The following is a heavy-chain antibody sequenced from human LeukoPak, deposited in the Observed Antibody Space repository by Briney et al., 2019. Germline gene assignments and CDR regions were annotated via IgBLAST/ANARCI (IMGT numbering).Heavy chain of an antibody. Sequence: PGGSLGLSCAASGFTFSIYTMNWVRQAPGKGLEWVSSISSSSSSVYYADSVTGRFTISRDNAKNSLFLQMNSLRAEDTAVYYCARVGIAARGYWGQGTLVTVSS. D-gene: IGHD6-6*01. CDR2: ISSSSSSV. CDR1: GFTFSIYT. V-gene: IGHV3-21*01. J-gene: IGHJ4*02. CDR3: ARVGIAARGY.